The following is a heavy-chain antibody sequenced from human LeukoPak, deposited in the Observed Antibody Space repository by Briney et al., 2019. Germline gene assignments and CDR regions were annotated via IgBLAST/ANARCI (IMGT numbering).Heavy chain of an antibody. J-gene: IGHJ3*02. D-gene: IGHD6-19*01. Sequence: PGGSLRLSCAASGFTFSSYSMNWVRQAPGKGLEWVSSISSSSSYIYYADSVKGRFTISRDNAKNSVYLQIHNLRAEDTAVYYCARLAGGSGWGYAFDIWGQGTMVTVSS. CDR1: GFTFSSYS. CDR2: ISSSSSYI. CDR3: ARLAGGSGWGYAFDI. V-gene: IGHV3-21*01.